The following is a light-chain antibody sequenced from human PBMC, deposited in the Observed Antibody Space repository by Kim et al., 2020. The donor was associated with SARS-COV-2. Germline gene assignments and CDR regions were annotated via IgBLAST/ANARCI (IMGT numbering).Light chain of an antibody. CDR3: QQYGSSPRT. Sequence: LSPGERATLSCRASQSVSSSFLAWYQQKPGQAPRVLIYGASSRATGIPDRFSGSGSGTDFTLTISRLEPEDFAVYYCQQYGSSPRTFGGGTKLEI. V-gene: IGKV3-20*01. CDR1: QSVSSSF. CDR2: GAS. J-gene: IGKJ4*01.